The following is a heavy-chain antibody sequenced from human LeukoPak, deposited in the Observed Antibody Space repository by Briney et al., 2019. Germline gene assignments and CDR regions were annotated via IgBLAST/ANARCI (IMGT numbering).Heavy chain of an antibody. CDR2: LYHSGSS. D-gene: IGHD6-19*01. J-gene: IGHJ4*02. V-gene: IGHV4-38-2*02. CDR3: ARERGRGWYDGIYFDY. CDR1: GFTFSSYS. Sequence: GSLRLSCASSGFTFSSYSMNWVRQAPGKGLEWIGSLYHSGSSYYNPSLKSRVTISLDTSKNQFSLKLSSVTAADTAVYYCARERGRGWYDGIYFDYWGQGTLVTVSS.